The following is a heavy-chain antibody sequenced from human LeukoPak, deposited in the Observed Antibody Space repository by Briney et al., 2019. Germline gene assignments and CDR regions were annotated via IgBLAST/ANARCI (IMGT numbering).Heavy chain of an antibody. D-gene: IGHD6-13*01. V-gene: IGHV4-39*01. J-gene: IGHJ1*01. CDR2: IYYSGST. CDR3: ARRLGIAAEPLSS. CDR1: GGSISSSSYY. Sequence: PSETLSLTCTVSGGSISSSSYYWGWIRQPPGKGLEWIGSIYYSGSTYYNPSLKSRVTISVDTSKNQFSLKLSSVTAADTAVYYCARRLGIAAEPLSSWDQGTLVTVSS.